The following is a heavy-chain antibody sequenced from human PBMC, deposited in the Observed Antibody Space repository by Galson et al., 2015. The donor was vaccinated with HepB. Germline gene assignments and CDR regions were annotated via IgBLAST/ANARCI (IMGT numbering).Heavy chain of an antibody. CDR1: GFTFSSHW. J-gene: IGHJ4*02. V-gene: IGHV3-7*01. CDR3: ARGAGWLFDS. CDR2: IKGDGTEK. Sequence: SLRLSCAASGFTFSSHWMNWARQAPGKGLEWVAIIKGDGTEKHYVDSVKGRFTISRDNAKNSLYLQMKSLRAEDTAVYYCARGAGWLFDSWGQGTLVTVSS. D-gene: IGHD5-24*01.